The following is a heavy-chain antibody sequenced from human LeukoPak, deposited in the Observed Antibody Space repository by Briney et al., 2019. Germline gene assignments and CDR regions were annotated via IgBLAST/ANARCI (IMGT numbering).Heavy chain of an antibody. V-gene: IGHV3-48*04. CDR2: ISSSGTTI. Sequence: GGSLRLSCAASGFTFSSYSMNWVRQAPGKGLEWVSYISSSGTTIYYADSVKGRFTISRDNAKNSLYLQMNSLRAEDTAVYYCAREPKQWLVPIDYWGQGTLVTVSS. CDR1: GFTFSSYS. D-gene: IGHD6-19*01. J-gene: IGHJ4*02. CDR3: AREPKQWLVPIDY.